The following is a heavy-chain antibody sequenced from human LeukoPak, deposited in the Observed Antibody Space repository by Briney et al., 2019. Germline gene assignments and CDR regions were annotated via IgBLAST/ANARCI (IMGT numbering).Heavy chain of an antibody. CDR3: ARVQSLDTAMVPYYYYYMDV. V-gene: IGHV3-21*01. J-gene: IGHJ6*03. Sequence: PGGSLRLSCAASGFTFSSYSMNWVRQAPGKGLEWVSSISSSSSSYIYYADSVKGRFTISRDNAKNSLYLQMNSLRAEDTAVYYCARVQSLDTAMVPYYYYYMDVWGKGTTVTVSS. CDR2: ISSSSSSYI. D-gene: IGHD5-18*01. CDR1: GFTFSSYS.